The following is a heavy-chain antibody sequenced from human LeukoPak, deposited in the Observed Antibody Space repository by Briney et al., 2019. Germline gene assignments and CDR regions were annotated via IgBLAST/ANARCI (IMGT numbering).Heavy chain of an antibody. D-gene: IGHD5-12*01. CDR3: ASLVATLL. J-gene: IGHJ4*02. Sequence: GASVTVSCKASGGTFSSYAVSWVRQAPGQGLEWMGRIIPILGIANYAQKFQGRVTITADKSTSTAYMELSSLRSEDTAVYYCASLVATLLWGQGTLVTVSS. CDR2: IIPILGIA. V-gene: IGHV1-69*04. CDR1: GGTFSSYA.